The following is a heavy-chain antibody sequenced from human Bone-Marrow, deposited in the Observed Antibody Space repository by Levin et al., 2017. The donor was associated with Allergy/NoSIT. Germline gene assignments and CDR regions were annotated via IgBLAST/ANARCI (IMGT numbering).Heavy chain of an antibody. D-gene: IGHD7-27*01. CDR2: INPIGGST. CDR1: GYTFTSYY. J-gene: IGHJ5*02. CDR3: ARDEKGEPDKKVWGNWFDP. V-gene: IGHV1-46*01. Sequence: GESLKISCKVSGYTFTSYYIHWVRQAPGQGLEWMGTINPIGGSTNYPQKFQGRVTMTRDTSTSTVYMELSSLTSEDTAVYYCARDEKGEPDKKVWGNWFDPWGQGTLVTVSS.